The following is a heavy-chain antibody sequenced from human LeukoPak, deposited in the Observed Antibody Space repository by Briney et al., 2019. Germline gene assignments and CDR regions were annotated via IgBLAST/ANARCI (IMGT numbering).Heavy chain of an antibody. D-gene: IGHD5-18*01. Sequence: PSETLSLTCAVYGGSFSGYYWSWIRQPPGKGLEWIGEINHSGSTNYNPSLKSRVTISVDTSKNQFSLKLSSVTAADTAVCYCARGDTAMEGYFDYWGQGTLVTVSS. CDR1: GGSFSGYY. J-gene: IGHJ4*02. V-gene: IGHV4-34*01. CDR2: INHSGST. CDR3: ARGDTAMEGYFDY.